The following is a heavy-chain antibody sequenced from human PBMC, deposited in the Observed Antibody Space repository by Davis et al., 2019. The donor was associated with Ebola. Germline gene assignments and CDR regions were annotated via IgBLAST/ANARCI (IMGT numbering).Heavy chain of an antibody. CDR1: GYIFTSYY. D-gene: IGHD6-19*01. J-gene: IGHJ5*02. CDR3: ARGRTVTDTRGLSWFDP. Sequence: AASVKVSCKASGYIFTSYYMHWVRQAPGQGLEWMGIINPSGGSTSYAQKFQGRVTMTRDTSTSTVYMELSSLRSEDTAVYYCARGRTVTDTRGLSWFDPWGQGTLVTVSS. V-gene: IGHV1-46*01. CDR2: INPSGGST.